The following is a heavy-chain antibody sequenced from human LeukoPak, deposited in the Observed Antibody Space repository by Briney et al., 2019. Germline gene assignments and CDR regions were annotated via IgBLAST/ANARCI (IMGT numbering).Heavy chain of an antibody. CDR1: GFTFSSYW. Sequence: PGGSLRLSCAASGFTFSSYWMSWVRQAPGKGLEWVANIKQDGSEKYYVDSVKGRFTISRDNAKNSLYLQMNSLRAEDTAVYYCAGSYDFWSGYSPVDYWGQGTLVTVSS. CDR2: IKQDGSEK. V-gene: IGHV3-7*03. D-gene: IGHD3-3*01. CDR3: AGSYDFWSGYSPVDY. J-gene: IGHJ4*02.